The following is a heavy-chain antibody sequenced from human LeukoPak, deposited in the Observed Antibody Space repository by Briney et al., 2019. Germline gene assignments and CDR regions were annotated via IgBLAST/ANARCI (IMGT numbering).Heavy chain of an antibody. V-gene: IGHV3-30*18. CDR2: ISYDGSNK. J-gene: IGHJ4*02. Sequence: PGGSLRLSCAASGFTFSSYGMHWDRQAAGKGLEWVAVISYDGSNKYYADSVKGRFTISRDNSKNTLYLQMNSLRAEDTAVYYCAKAYRYYDILSDYWGQGNLVTVSS. D-gene: IGHD3-9*01. CDR1: GFTFSSYG. CDR3: AKAYRYYDILSDY.